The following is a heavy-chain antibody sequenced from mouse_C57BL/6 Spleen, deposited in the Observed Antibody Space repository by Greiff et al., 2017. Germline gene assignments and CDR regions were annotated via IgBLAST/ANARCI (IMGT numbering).Heavy chain of an antibody. J-gene: IGHJ2*01. CDR1: GYTFTSYW. Sequence: QVQLQQPGAELVRPGSSVKLSCKASGYTFTSYWMHWVKQRPIQGLEWIGNIDPSDSETHYNQKFKDKATLTVDKSSSTAYMQLSSLTSEDSAVYYCARPYDGYYYFDYWGQGTTLTVSS. V-gene: IGHV1-52*01. CDR2: IDPSDSET. D-gene: IGHD2-3*01. CDR3: ARPYDGYYYFDY.